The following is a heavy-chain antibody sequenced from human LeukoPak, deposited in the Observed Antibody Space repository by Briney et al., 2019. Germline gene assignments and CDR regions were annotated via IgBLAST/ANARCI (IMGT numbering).Heavy chain of an antibody. CDR1: GYTFTSYD. V-gene: IGHV1-8*03. J-gene: IGHJ4*02. Sequence: ASVKVSCKASGYTFTSYDINWVRQATGQGLEWMGWMNPNSGNTGYAQKFQGRVTITRNTSISTAYMELSSLRSDGTAVYYCARGGHDSGSYYPFDYWGQGTLVTVSS. D-gene: IGHD1-26*01. CDR2: MNPNSGNT. CDR3: ARGGHDSGSYYPFDY.